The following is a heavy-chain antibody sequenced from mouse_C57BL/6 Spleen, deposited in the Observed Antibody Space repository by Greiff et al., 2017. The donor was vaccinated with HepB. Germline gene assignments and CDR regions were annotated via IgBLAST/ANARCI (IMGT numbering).Heavy chain of an antibody. V-gene: IGHV1-64*01. Sequence: QVQLQQPGAELVKPGASVKLSCKASGYTFTSYWMHWVKQRPGQGLEWIGMIHPNSGSTNYNEKFKSKATLTVDKSSCTAYMQLSSLTSEDSAVYYCARQELGFAYWGQGTLVTVSA. CDR2: IHPNSGST. J-gene: IGHJ3*01. CDR3: ARQELGFAY. CDR1: GYTFTSYW.